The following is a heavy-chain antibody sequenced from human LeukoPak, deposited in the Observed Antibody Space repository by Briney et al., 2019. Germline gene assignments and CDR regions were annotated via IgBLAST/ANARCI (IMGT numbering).Heavy chain of an antibody. CDR2: IKQDGSEK. CDR3: ARGSYGPHY. CDR1: GFTFSSYW. V-gene: IGHV3-7*04. J-gene: IGHJ4*02. Sequence: PGGSLRLSCATTGFTFSSYWMSWVRQAPGKGLEWVANIKQDGSEKYYVDSVKGRFTISRDNAKNSLYLQMNSLRAEDTAVYYSARGSYGPHYWAQGTLVTVSS. D-gene: IGHD5-18*01.